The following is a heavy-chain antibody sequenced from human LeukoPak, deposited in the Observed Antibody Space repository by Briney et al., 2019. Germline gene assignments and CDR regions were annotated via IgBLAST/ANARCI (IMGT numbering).Heavy chain of an antibody. J-gene: IGHJ3*02. CDR2: ISTSGST. D-gene: IGHD1-26*01. Sequence: SETLSLTCTVSGGSISNYYWNWIRQPVEKGLQWIGHISTSGSTNYSPSLKSRVTMSIDTSKNQFSLNLSSVTAADTAVYYCARGASGSSLSGFDIWGQGTMVTVSS. CDR1: GGSISNYY. V-gene: IGHV4-4*07. CDR3: ARGASGSSLSGFDI.